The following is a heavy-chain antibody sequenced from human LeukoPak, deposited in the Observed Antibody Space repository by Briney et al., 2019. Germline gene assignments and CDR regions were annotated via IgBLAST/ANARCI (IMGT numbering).Heavy chain of an antibody. CDR1: GFTFSNYA. V-gene: IGHV3-23*01. J-gene: IGHJ4*02. Sequence: GGSLRFYCATSGFTFSNYAMSWVRQAPGKGLKWVSAISGGGGPTYYADSVKGRFTISRDNSKNTLYLQMNSLRAEDTAVYYCARGGTRASGSYYGYWGQGTLVTVSS. CDR3: ARGGTRASGSYYGY. D-gene: IGHD1-26*01. CDR2: ISGGGGPT.